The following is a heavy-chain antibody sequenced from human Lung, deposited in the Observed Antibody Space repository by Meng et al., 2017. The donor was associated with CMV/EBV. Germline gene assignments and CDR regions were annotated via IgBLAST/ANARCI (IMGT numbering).Heavy chain of an antibody. CDR2: INNSGGRT. V-gene: IGHV3-23*01. Sequence: LSCAASGFIFSSYTMGWVRLAPGKGPEWVSDINNSGGRTYYVDSVGGRFTISRDNSKDALFLQMNSLRAEDTAVYYCARAGGASWYDYWGQGTLAPSPQ. CDR3: ARAGGASWYDY. D-gene: IGHD6-13*01. J-gene: IGHJ4*02. CDR1: GFIFSSYT.